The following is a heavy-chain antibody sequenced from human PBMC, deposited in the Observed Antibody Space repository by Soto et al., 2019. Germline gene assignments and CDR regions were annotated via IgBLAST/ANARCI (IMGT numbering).Heavy chain of an antibody. V-gene: IGHV5-51*01. Sequence: PGESLKISCKGSGYIFTSYWIGWVLQMPGKGLEWMGIIYPGDSDTRYSPSFQGQVTISADKSISTAYLQWSSLKASDTAMYYCARLSGCSSTSCYTHMDVWGQGTTVTVSS. D-gene: IGHD2-2*02. CDR2: IYPGDSDT. CDR3: ARLSGCSSTSCYTHMDV. CDR1: GYIFTSYW. J-gene: IGHJ6*02.